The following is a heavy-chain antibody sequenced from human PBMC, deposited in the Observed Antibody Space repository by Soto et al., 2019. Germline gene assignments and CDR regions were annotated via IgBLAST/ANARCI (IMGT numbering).Heavy chain of an antibody. Sequence: ASVKVSFKASGYTFTSYGISWVRQAPGQGLEWMGWISAYNGNTNYAQKLQGRVTMTTDTSTSTAYMELRSLRSDDTAVYYCARDRGRLDFWSGPGAFDIWGQGTMVTVSS. V-gene: IGHV1-18*01. D-gene: IGHD3-3*01. J-gene: IGHJ3*02. CDR1: GYTFTSYG. CDR2: ISAYNGNT. CDR3: ARDRGRLDFWSGPGAFDI.